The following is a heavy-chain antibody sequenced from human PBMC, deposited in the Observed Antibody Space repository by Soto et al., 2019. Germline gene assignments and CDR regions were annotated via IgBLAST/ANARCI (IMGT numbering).Heavy chain of an antibody. D-gene: IGHD2-15*01. Sequence: QVQLVQSGAEVKKPGSSVKVSCKASGGTFSSYSISWVRQAPGQGLEWMGRIIPILGIANYAQKFQGRVTNTPDXXTSTAYMELSSLRSEDTAVYYCARDEVGNYYGMDVWGQGTTVTVSS. CDR3: ARDEVGNYYGMDV. V-gene: IGHV1-69*04. CDR1: GGTFSSYS. J-gene: IGHJ6*02. CDR2: IIPILGIA.